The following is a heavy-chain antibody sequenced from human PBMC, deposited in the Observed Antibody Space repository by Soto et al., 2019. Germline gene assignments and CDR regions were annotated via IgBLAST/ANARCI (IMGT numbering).Heavy chain of an antibody. J-gene: IGHJ4*02. CDR3: GTPGATGQIDY. Sequence: ASVKVSCKVSGYSFSEMSMHWVRQTPEKGLEWMGSFDGEDGQTMYAQKFQGRVTMTEDTSADTAYMELSSLRSDDTDVYYCGTPGATGQIDYWGQGSRVTVSS. D-gene: IGHD3-10*01. V-gene: IGHV1-24*01. CDR1: GYSFSEMS. CDR2: FDGEDGQT.